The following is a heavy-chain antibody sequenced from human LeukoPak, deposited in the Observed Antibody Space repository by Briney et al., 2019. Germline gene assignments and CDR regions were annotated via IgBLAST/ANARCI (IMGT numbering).Heavy chain of an antibody. Sequence: GGSLRLSCAASGFTFSSYEMNWVRQAPGKGLEWVSYISSSGSTIYYADSVKGRFTISRDNAKNSLYLQMNSLRAEDTAVYYCARGPTYYYDSSGPRKALDYWGQGTLVTVSS. D-gene: IGHD3-22*01. CDR2: ISSSGSTI. V-gene: IGHV3-48*03. CDR1: GFTFSSYE. J-gene: IGHJ4*02. CDR3: ARGPTYYYDSSGPRKALDY.